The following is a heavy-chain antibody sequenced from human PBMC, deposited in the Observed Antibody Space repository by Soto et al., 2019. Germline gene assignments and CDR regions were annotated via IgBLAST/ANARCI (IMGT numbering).Heavy chain of an antibody. CDR2: IYSGGST. J-gene: IGHJ5*02. D-gene: IGHD2-15*01. Sequence: GGSLRLSCAASGFTFSIYAMNWVRQAPGKGLEWVLVIYSGGSTYYAGSVKGRFTISRHNSKNTLYLQMNSLRAEDTAVYYCASGSYGPYDPWGQGTLVTVSS. V-gene: IGHV3-53*04. CDR3: ASGSYGPYDP. CDR1: GFTFSIYA.